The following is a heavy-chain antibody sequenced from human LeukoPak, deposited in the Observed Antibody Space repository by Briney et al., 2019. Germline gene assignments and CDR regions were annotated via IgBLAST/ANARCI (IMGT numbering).Heavy chain of an antibody. Sequence: GGSLRLSCAASGFIVNSYAMSWVRQAPGKGLAWFSLTYSDGVTQYADSVKGRFTISRDNSKNTLYLQMNSLRDEDTAVYFCARDRAEGKTWVEFDPWGQGTLVTVSS. CDR2: TYSDGVT. J-gene: IGHJ5*02. CDR3: ARDRAEGKTWVEFDP. V-gene: IGHV3-66*02. CDR1: GFIVNSYA.